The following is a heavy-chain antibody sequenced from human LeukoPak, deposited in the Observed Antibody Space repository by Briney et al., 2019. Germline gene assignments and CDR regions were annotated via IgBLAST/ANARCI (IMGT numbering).Heavy chain of an antibody. V-gene: IGHV1-69*04. D-gene: IGHD3-10*01. CDR1: GGTFSSYA. J-gene: IGHJ4*02. CDR3: ARDHTRSGQYFDY. Sequence: SVKVSCKASGGTFSSYAISWVRQAPGQGLEWMGRIIPILGIANYAQKLQGRVTMTTDTSTSTAYMELRSLRSDDAAVYYCARDHTRSGQYFDYWGQGTLVTVSS. CDR2: IIPILGIA.